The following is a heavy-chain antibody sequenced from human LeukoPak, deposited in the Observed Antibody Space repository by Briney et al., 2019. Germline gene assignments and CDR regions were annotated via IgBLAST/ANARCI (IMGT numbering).Heavy chain of an antibody. CDR3: ARPYYYDSRIDP. CDR1: GGSISSGDYH. V-gene: IGHV4-30-4*01. CDR2: MYYSGST. J-gene: IGHJ5*02. Sequence: SETLSLTCTVSGGSISSGDYHWRWIRQPPGKGLEWIAYMYYSGSTYYNPSLKSRVTMSADTSKNQLSLKLSSVTAADTAVYYCARPYYYDSRIDPWGQGILVTVSS. D-gene: IGHD3-22*01.